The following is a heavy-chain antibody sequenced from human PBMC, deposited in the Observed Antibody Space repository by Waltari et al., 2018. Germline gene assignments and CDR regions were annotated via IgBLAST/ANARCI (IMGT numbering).Heavy chain of an antibody. J-gene: IGHJ6*03. D-gene: IGHD3-22*01. V-gene: IGHV1-3*02. Sequence: QVQLVQSGAEVKKPGASVKVSCKASGYTFRSYAMHWVRQAPGQRLEWMGWSNTGNGYTKYSQEFQGRVTITRDTSASTAYMELSSLRSEDTAVYYCARSSVSYSMDVWGQGTTVTVAS. CDR1: GYTFRSYA. CDR2: SNTGNGYT. CDR3: ARSSVSYSMDV.